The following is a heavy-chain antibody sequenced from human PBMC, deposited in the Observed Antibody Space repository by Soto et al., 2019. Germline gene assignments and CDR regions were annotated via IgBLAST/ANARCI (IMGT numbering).Heavy chain of an antibody. Sequence: QVQLVQSGAEVKKPGASVKVSCKTSGYTFTSYHISWVRQAPGKGLEWMGWISAYNTNTNYAQKFQGRVTMTTDTXXXXXXXXXXXXXXXXXXXXYXAXXXXPTDYWGQGTLVTVSS. CDR2: ISAYNTNT. D-gene: IGHD3-10*01. CDR3: AXXXXPTDY. CDR1: GYTFTSYH. J-gene: IGHJ4*02. V-gene: IGHV1-18*01.